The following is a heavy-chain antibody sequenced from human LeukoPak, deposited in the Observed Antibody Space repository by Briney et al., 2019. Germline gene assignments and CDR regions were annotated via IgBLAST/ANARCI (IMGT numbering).Heavy chain of an antibody. CDR3: VKRVSYNSGSHFDY. D-gene: IGHD3-10*01. CDR2: VSDHGRDT. V-gene: IGHV3-23*01. Sequence: GGSLRLSCAASGFTFSNFGMSWVRQAPGRGLEWFSIVSDHGRDTFYADSVKGRFTISRDDSKNTLYLQMNSLRAEDSATYYCVKRVSYNSGSHFDYWGQGTLVTVSS. J-gene: IGHJ4*02. CDR1: GFTFSNFG.